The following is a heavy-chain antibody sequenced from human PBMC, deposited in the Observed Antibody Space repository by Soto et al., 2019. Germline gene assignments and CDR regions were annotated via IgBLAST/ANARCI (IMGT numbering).Heavy chain of an antibody. CDR3: ATRVLGDCSGGSCYDPGDY. Sequence: QVQLVQSGAEVKKPGSSVKVSCKASGGTFSSYTISWVRQAPGQGLEWMGRIIPILGIANYAQKFQGRVTITADKSTSTAYMERSSLRSEDTAVYYCATRVLGDCSGGSCYDPGDYWGQGPLVTVSS. CDR2: IIPILGIA. J-gene: IGHJ4*02. D-gene: IGHD2-15*01. CDR1: GGTFSSYT. V-gene: IGHV1-69*02.